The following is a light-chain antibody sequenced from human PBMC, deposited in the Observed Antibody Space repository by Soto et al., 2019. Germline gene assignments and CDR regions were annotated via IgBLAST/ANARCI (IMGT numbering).Light chain of an antibody. J-gene: IGKJ2*01. CDR1: QNIRNN. V-gene: IGKV3-15*01. CDR2: GSS. CDR3: QHYYHWPPWYT. Sequence: EVVMTQSPASLSVSPGDRATLSCRASQNIRNNLAWYQQKVGQAPRLLIYGSSTRASGIPARFSRTGSGTDFTLIISSLQSEDFAVYYCQHYYHWPPWYTFGPWTKLDIK.